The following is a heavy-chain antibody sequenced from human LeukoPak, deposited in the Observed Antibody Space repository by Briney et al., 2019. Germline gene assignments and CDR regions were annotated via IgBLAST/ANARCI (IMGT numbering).Heavy chain of an antibody. CDR1: GFTFGEYY. CDR2: ISSSGSTI. D-gene: IGHD5-12*01. J-gene: IGHJ4*02. Sequence: GGSLRLSCAASGFTFGEYYMRWIRQPAGKGLEWVSYISSSGSTIYYADSVKGRFTNSRDNAKNSLYLQMNSLRAEDTAVYYCARAIVGTENFDYWGQGTLVTVSS. CDR3: ARAIVGTENFDY. V-gene: IGHV3-11*01.